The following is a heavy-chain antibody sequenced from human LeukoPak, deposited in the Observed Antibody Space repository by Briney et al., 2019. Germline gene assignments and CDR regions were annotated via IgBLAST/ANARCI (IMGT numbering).Heavy chain of an antibody. CDR3: ARQRGPYYYDSSGYYLCFDY. CDR1: GGSISSSSYY. Sequence: SETLSLTCTVSGGSISSSSYYWGWIRQPPGKGLEWIGSIYYSGSTYYNPSLKSRVTISVDTSKNQFSLKLSSVTAADTAVYYCARQRGPYYYDSSGYYLCFDYWGQGTLVTVSS. D-gene: IGHD3-22*01. V-gene: IGHV4-39*01. CDR2: IYYSGST. J-gene: IGHJ4*02.